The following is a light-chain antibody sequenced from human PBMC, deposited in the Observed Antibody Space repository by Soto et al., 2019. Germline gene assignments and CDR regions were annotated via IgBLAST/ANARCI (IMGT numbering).Light chain of an antibody. V-gene: IGKV1-33*01. Sequence: DIQLTQSPSSLSASVGDRVTITCQASQDINNYLNWYQQKPGKAPKLLIFDASSVETGVPSRFGGSGSGTHFTFTISSLEPEDIATYHCQQYEDLPLTFGGGTRVELK. CDR1: QDINNY. CDR2: DAS. J-gene: IGKJ4*01. CDR3: QQYEDLPLT.